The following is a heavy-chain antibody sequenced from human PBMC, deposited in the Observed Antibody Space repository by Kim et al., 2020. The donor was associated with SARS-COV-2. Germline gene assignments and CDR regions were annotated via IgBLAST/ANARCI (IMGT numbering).Heavy chain of an antibody. CDR2: ISAYNGNT. J-gene: IGHJ3*02. Sequence: ASVKVSCKASGYTFTSYGISWVRQAPGQGLEWMGWISAYNGNTNYAQKLQGRVTMTTDTSTSTAYMELRSLRSDDTAVYYCAVDSHYYDSSGYYVSNDAFDIWGQGTMVTVSS. V-gene: IGHV1-18*01. CDR3: AVDSHYYDSSGYYVSNDAFDI. D-gene: IGHD3-22*01. CDR1: GYTFTSYG.